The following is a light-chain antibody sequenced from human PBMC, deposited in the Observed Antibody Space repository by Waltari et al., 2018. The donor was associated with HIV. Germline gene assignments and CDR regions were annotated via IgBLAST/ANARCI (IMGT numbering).Light chain of an antibody. CDR3: NSRDSSGNQVV. CDR1: SLRIYY. CDR2: GKT. J-gene: IGLJ2*01. V-gene: IGLV3-19*01. Sequence: SSELTQDPAVSVALGPTVRITCQGDSLRIYYASWYQQKPGQAPVLVIYGKTNRPSGIPDLFSDARSGNTAALTMTGAQAEEEADYYGNSRDSSGNQVVVGGGTRRTVL.